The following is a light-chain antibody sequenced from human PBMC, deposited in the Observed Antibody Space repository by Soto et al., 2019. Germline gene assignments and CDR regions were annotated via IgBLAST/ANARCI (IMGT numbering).Light chain of an antibody. CDR2: DSS. CDR1: PTISNS. CDR3: QQWNSWPPPT. J-gene: IGKJ4*01. V-gene: IGKV3-11*01. Sequence: ELALTQSPATLSLSPGERATLSCRASPTISNSLAWYQEKPGQAPRLLLYDSSNRATGIPPRFSGSGSGTDFTLTISSLEPEDFAVYYCQQWNSWPPPTFGGGTRVEI.